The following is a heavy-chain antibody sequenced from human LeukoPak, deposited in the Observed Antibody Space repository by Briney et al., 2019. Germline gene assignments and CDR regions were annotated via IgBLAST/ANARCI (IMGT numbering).Heavy chain of an antibody. D-gene: IGHD6-13*01. V-gene: IGHV3-23*01. CDR3: AAAGHYYYYGMDV. CDR1: GLTFSTYA. J-gene: IGHJ6*02. Sequence: GGSLRLSCAASGLTFSTYAMNWVRQDPGKGLEWVSSISGSGGSTYYADSVKGRFTISRDNSKNTLYLQMNTLRAEDTAVYYCAAAGHYYYYGMDVWGQGTTVTVSS. CDR2: ISGSGGST.